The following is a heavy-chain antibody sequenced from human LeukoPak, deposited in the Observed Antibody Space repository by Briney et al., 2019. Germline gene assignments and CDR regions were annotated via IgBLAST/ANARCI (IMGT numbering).Heavy chain of an antibody. CDR2: ISWNSGSI. CDR1: GFTFDDYA. Sequence: GGSLRLSCAASGFTFDDYAMHWVRQAPGKGLGWVSGISWNSGSIGYADSVKGRFTISRDNAKNSLYLQMNSLRAEDTALYYCAKDNRMIVATEFDYWGQGTLVTVSS. V-gene: IGHV3-9*01. CDR3: AKDNRMIVATEFDY. J-gene: IGHJ4*02. D-gene: IGHD3-22*01.